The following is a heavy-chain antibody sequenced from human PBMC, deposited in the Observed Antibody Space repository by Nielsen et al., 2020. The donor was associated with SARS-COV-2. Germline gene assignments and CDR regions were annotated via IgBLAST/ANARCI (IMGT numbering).Heavy chain of an antibody. Sequence: VRQAPGKGLEWVAVIWYDGSNKYYADSVKGRFTISRDNAKNSLYLQMNSLRAEDTALYHCAREVGDCSSTSCIIFNYYYYYYMDVWGKGTTVTVSS. J-gene: IGHJ6*03. CDR3: AREVGDCSSTSCIIFNYYYYYYMDV. D-gene: IGHD2-2*01. V-gene: IGHV3-33*01. CDR2: IWYDGSNK.